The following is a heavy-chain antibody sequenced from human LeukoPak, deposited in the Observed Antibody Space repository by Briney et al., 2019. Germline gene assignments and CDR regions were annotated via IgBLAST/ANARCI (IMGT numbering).Heavy chain of an antibody. CDR2: IYYSGST. D-gene: IGHD3-10*01. V-gene: IGHV4-59*01. J-gene: IGHJ2*01. CDR3: ARAMVYWYFDL. Sequence: SETLSLTCTVSGGSISSYYWSWIRQPPGKGLEWIGYIYYSGSTNYNPSLKSRVTISVDTSKNQFSLKLSSVTAADTAVYYCARAMVYWYFDLWGRGTLVTVSS. CDR1: GGSISSYY.